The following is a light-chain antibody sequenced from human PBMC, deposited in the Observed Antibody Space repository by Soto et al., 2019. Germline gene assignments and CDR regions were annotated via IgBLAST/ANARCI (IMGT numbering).Light chain of an antibody. V-gene: IGKV1-39*01. CDR2: AAS. Sequence: DIQMTQSPSSLSASVGDRVTITCRASQSISSFLNWYQQKAGKAPKLLIYAASSLQSGVPSRFSGSGSGTDFTLTISSLQPEDFAVYYCQQRSTWPPFTFGPGTKVDIK. CDR1: QSISSF. CDR3: QQRSTWPPFT. J-gene: IGKJ3*01.